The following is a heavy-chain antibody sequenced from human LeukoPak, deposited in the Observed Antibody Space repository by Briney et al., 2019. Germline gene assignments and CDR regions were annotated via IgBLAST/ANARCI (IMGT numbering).Heavy chain of an antibody. CDR2: ISGSGGST. J-gene: IGHJ6*02. V-gene: IGHV3-23*01. D-gene: IGHD6-13*01. CDR3: AKDRDEQQLVDYYYDMDV. Sequence: GGSLRLSCAASGFTFSSYAMSWVRQAPGKGLEWVSAISGSGGSTYYADSVKGRFTISRDNSKNTLYLQMNSLRAEDTAVYYCAKDRDEQQLVDYYYDMDVWGQGTTVTVSS. CDR1: GFTFSSYA.